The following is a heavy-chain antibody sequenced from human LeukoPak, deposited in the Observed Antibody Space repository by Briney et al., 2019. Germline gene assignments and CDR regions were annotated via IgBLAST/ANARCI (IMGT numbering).Heavy chain of an antibody. CDR2: ISSSSSYI. Sequence: PGGSLRLSCAASGFTFSSYSMTWVRQAPGKGLEWVSSISSSSSYIYYADSVKGRFTISRDNAKNSSYLQMNSLRAEDTAVYYCARDTLQLADYWGQGTLVTVSS. V-gene: IGHV3-21*01. D-gene: IGHD5-18*01. CDR3: ARDTLQLADY. CDR1: GFTFSSYS. J-gene: IGHJ4*02.